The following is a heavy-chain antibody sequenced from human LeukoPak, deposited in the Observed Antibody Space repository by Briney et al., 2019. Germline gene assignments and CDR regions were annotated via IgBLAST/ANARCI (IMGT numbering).Heavy chain of an antibody. D-gene: IGHD6-13*01. J-gene: IGHJ5*02. CDR2: ISSSSSYI. Sequence: GGSLRLSCAASGFTFSDYSMNWVRQAPGKGLEWVSSISSSSSYIYYADSVKGRFTISRDNARNSLYLQMNSLRVEDTAVYYCARVPSSSWYWFDPWGQGTLVTVSS. CDR1: GFTFSDYS. CDR3: ARVPSSSWYWFDP. V-gene: IGHV3-21*04.